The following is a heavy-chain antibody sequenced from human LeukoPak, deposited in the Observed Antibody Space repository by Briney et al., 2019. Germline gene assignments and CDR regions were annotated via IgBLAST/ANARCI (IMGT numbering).Heavy chain of an antibody. J-gene: IGHJ4*02. CDR1: GFTFSSYA. D-gene: IGHD3-10*01. CDR2: ISGSGAST. CDR3: AKSTMVRGTLYDY. V-gene: IGHV3-23*01. Sequence: PGGSLRLSCAASGFTFSSYAMSWVRQAPGKGLEWVSAISGSGASTYYADSVQGRFTISRDNSKNTLYLQMNSLRAEDTAVYYCAKSTMVRGTLYDYWGQGTLVTVSS.